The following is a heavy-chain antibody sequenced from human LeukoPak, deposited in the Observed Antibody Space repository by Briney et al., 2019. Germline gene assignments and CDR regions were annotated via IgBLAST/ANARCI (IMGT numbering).Heavy chain of an antibody. CDR2: ISSSSSTI. Sequence: GGSLRLSCAASGFTFSSYSMNWVRQAPGKGLEWVSYISSSSSTIYYADSVKGRFTISRDNAKNSLYLQMNSLRDEDTAVYYCARGTSYFGSGSYYNAFDYWGQGTLVTVSS. D-gene: IGHD3-10*01. V-gene: IGHV3-48*02. CDR1: GFTFSSYS. J-gene: IGHJ4*02. CDR3: ARGTSYFGSGSYYNAFDY.